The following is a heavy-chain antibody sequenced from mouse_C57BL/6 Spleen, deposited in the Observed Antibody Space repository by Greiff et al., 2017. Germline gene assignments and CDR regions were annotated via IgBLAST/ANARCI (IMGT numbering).Heavy chain of an antibody. CDR2: ISSGSSTI. CDR3: ARYGNYYFDY. CDR1: GFTFSDYG. Sequence: EVQLVESGGGLVKPGGSLKLSCAASGFTFSDYGMHWVRQAPEKGLEWVAYISSGSSTIYYADTVKGRFTIPRDNAKNTLFLQMTSLRSEDTAMYYCARYGNYYFDYWGQGTTLTVSS. D-gene: IGHD2-1*01. J-gene: IGHJ2*01. V-gene: IGHV5-17*01.